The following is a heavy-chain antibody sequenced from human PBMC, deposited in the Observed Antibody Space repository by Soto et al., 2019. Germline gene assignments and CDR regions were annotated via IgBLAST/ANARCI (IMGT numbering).Heavy chain of an antibody. J-gene: IGHJ6*02. Sequence: EVQMVESGGGLVQPGGSLRLSCAASGFTFSHYELNWVRQARGKGLEWVSYLSGSGRSKSYAYSVSGRFTISRVNALITLYLQMNSMSGEYTADYFCARDPQREANYGDFDYGMDVLGQATTVTVSS. CDR3: ARDPQREANYGDFDYGMDV. CDR2: LSGSGRSK. V-gene: IGHV3-48*03. CDR1: GFTFSHYE. D-gene: IGHD4-17*01.